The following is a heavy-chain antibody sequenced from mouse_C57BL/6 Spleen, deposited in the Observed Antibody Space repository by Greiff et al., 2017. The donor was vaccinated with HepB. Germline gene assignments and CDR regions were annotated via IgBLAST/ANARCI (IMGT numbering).Heavy chain of an antibody. J-gene: IGHJ2*01. Sequence: EVQLQQSGPELVKPGASVKISCKASGYTFTDYYMNWVKQSHGKSLEWIGAINPNNGGTSYNQKFKGKATLTVDKSSSTAYMGLRSLTSEDSAVYYCANYDGYWGAGFDYWGQGTTLTVSS. CDR2: INPNNGGT. CDR1: GYTFTDYY. CDR3: ANYDGYWGAGFDY. D-gene: IGHD2-3*01. V-gene: IGHV1-26*01.